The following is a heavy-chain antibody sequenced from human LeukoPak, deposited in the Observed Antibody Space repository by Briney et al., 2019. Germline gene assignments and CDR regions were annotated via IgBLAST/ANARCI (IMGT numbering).Heavy chain of an antibody. CDR3: ASSTGRTLAFDV. CDR2: MSPSNGNT. V-gene: IGHV1-8*03. D-gene: IGHD1-26*01. Sequence: ASVKVSCKASGYSFINDDINWVRQAPGQGLEWMVWMSPSNGNTGFAQKFQGRVTLTWNTTITTAYMELSSLRSEDTAVYYCASSTGRTLAFDVWGQGTMVSVSS. J-gene: IGHJ3*01. CDR1: GYSFINDD.